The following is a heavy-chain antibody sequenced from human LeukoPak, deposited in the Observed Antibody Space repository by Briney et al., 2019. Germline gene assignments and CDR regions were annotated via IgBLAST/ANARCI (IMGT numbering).Heavy chain of an antibody. V-gene: IGHV1-3*01. CDR1: GYIFTTYA. CDR3: ARVTGTYCDY. D-gene: IGHD3-9*01. CDR2: INAGNGNT. J-gene: IGHJ4*02. Sequence: ASVRVSCKASGYIFTTYAIHWVRQAPGQRLEWMGWINAGNGNTKSSQKFQGRLAITTDTSASTVYMELSSLRSEDTTVYYCARVTGTYCDYWGQGTLVTVSS.